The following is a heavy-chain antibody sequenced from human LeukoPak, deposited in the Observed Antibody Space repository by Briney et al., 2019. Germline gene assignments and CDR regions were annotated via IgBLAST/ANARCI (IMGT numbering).Heavy chain of an antibody. J-gene: IGHJ4*02. CDR2: IGASGNSP. CDR1: GFTFSSYE. CDR3: ARGTYYSDC. V-gene: IGHV3-48*02. Sequence: GGSLRLSCTASGFTFSSYEMNWVRQAPGEGLEWVSYIGASGNSPYYADSVKGRFTIFRDNAKNSLYLQMNSLRDEDAAVYYCARGTYYSDCWGQGTLVTVSS.